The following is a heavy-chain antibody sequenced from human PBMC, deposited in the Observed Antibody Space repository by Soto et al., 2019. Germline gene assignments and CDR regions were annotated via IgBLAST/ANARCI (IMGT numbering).Heavy chain of an antibody. Sequence: EVTLVESGGGLAEPGGSRRLSCAASGFPFKNAWMSWVRQAPGKGLEWVGQIKSTPDGGTADYAAPVQGRFTISREDSTSTVYLLMNSLKTEDSAVYFCTTAPTVTTLPYWGQGTLVTVSS. V-gene: IGHV3-15*01. D-gene: IGHD4-17*01. CDR1: GFPFKNAW. J-gene: IGHJ4*02. CDR2: IKSTPDGGTA. CDR3: TTAPTVTTLPY.